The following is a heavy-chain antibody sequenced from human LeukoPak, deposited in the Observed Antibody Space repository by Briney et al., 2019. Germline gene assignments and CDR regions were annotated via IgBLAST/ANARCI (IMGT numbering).Heavy chain of an antibody. CDR3: VSADRFFGVAGPPY. Sequence: GASVTVSFKASGGTLSSDYFHGVRQAPGQGLAWVGLCDRRGHATELAYEVGGRVTVAGHISPSTVYMTLSELASEDSATCYCVSADRFFGVAGPPYWGQGTPVTVSS. CDR1: GGTLSSDY. J-gene: IGHJ4*02. CDR2: CDRRGHAT. V-gene: IGHV1-46*01. D-gene: IGHD3-3*01.